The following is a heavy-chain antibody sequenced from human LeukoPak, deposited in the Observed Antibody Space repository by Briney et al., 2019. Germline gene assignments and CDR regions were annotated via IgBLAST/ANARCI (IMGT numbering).Heavy chain of an antibody. D-gene: IGHD1-26*01. Sequence: GGSLRLSCAASEFSVGSNYMTWVRQAPGKGLEWVSLIYSGGSTYYADSVKGRFTISRDNSKNTLYLQMNSLRAEDTAVYYCAKDLVGADDAFDIWGQGTMVTVSS. J-gene: IGHJ3*02. V-gene: IGHV3-66*01. CDR1: EFSVGSNY. CDR3: AKDLVGADDAFDI. CDR2: IYSGGST.